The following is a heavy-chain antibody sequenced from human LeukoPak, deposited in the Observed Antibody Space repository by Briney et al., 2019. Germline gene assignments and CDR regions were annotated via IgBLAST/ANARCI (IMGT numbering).Heavy chain of an antibody. Sequence: KAGGSLRHSCAASGFTFSDYYMSWIRQAPGKGLEWVSYISSSGSTIYYADSVKGRFTISRDNAKNSLYLQMNSLRAEDTAVYYCARDRRVVVTPFLAHYCYYGMDVWGQGTTVTVSS. J-gene: IGHJ6*02. D-gene: IGHD3-22*01. CDR1: GFTFSDYY. V-gene: IGHV3-11*01. CDR2: ISSSGSTI. CDR3: ARDRRVVVTPFLAHYCYYGMDV.